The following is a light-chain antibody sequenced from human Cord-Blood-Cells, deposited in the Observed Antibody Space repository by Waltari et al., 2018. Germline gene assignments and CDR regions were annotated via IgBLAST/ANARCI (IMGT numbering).Light chain of an antibody. Sequence: SYELTQPLSVSAALGQTARITCGGNNIGRKNVHWYQQKPGQAPVLVIYRDSNRPSGIPERFSGSNSGNTATLTISRAQAGDEADYYCQVWDSSTAVFGGGTKLTVL. CDR2: RDS. V-gene: IGLV3-9*01. CDR1: NIGRKN. CDR3: QVWDSSTAV. J-gene: IGLJ2*01.